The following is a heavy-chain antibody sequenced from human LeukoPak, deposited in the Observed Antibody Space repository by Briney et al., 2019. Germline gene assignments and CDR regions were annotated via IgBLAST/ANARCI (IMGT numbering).Heavy chain of an antibody. D-gene: IGHD3-22*01. CDR1: GGSISSYY. J-gene: IGHJ4*02. Sequence: SETLSLTCTVSGGSISSYYWSWIRQPPGRGLEWIGYIYYSGNTNYNPSLKSRVTISVVTSKNQFSLKLSSVTAADTAVYYCARVTGYMIEDYFDYWGQGTLVTVSS. CDR2: IYYSGNT. CDR3: ARVTGYMIEDYFDY. V-gene: IGHV4-59*01.